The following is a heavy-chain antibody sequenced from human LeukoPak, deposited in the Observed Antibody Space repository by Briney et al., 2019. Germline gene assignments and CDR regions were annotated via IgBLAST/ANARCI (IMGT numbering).Heavy chain of an antibody. D-gene: IGHD2-15*01. CDR1: GFTFSSYS. Sequence: GSLRLSCAASGFTFSSYSMNWVRQAPGKGLEWIGSIYYSGSTYYNPSLESRVTMLVDKSKNLFSLELTSVTAADTAVYYCARRQKLRGPPAGDAFDIWGQGTMVTVSS. CDR2: IYYSGST. V-gene: IGHV4-39*07. J-gene: IGHJ3*02. CDR3: ARRQKLRGPPAGDAFDI.